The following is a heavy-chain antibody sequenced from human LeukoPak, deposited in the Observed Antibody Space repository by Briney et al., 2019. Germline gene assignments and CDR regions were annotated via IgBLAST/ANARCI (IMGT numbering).Heavy chain of an antibody. CDR2: INHSGST. V-gene: IGHV4-34*01. J-gene: IGHJ5*02. CDR1: GGSFSGYY. CDR3: ARLGVLVRGAPNWFAP. Sequence: SETLSLTCAVYGGSFSGYYWSWIRQPPGKGLEWIGEINHSGSTNYNPSLKSRVTISADTSKSQFSLKLSSVTAADTAVYYCARLGVLVRGAPNWFAPWGQGTLVTVSS. D-gene: IGHD3-10*01.